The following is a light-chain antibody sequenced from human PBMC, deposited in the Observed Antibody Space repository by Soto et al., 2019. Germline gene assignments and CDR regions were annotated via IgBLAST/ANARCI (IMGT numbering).Light chain of an antibody. J-gene: IGLJ1*01. CDR3: SSYTISRTQV. V-gene: IGLV2-14*01. Sequence: QSVLAQPASVSGSPGQSITFSCTGTSSDIGRYNYVSWYQHHPGKAPKLLISEVTNRPSGIPDRFSGSKSGNTASLTISGLRAEDEADYYCSSYTISRTQVFGTGTKVTVL. CDR1: SSDIGRYNY. CDR2: EVT.